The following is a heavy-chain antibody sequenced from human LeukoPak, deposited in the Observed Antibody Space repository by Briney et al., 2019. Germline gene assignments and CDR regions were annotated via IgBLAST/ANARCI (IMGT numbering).Heavy chain of an antibody. CDR1: GFTFSSYE. Sequence: PGGSLRLACAASGFTFSSYEMNWVRQPPGKGLEWIGTIYYSGSTYYNPSLKSRVTISVDTSKNQLSLKLDSVTAADTAVYYCAKRTATGRFDPWGQGTLVTVSP. V-gene: IGHV4-39*01. D-gene: IGHD1-1*01. J-gene: IGHJ5*02. CDR2: IYYSGST. CDR3: AKRTATGRFDP.